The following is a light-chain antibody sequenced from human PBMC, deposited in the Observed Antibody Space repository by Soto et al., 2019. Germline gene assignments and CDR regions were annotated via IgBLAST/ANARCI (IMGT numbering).Light chain of an antibody. CDR1: QSVSSN. CDR2: GAS. V-gene: IGKV3-15*01. CDR3: QQYNNWPPLT. Sequence: EIVMTQSPATLSVSPGERATLSCRASQSVSSNLAWYQQKPGQAPSLLIFGASTRATGIPARFSGSGSGTEFTLTISSLQSEDFAVYYCQQYNNWPPLTFGGGNKVEIK. J-gene: IGKJ4*01.